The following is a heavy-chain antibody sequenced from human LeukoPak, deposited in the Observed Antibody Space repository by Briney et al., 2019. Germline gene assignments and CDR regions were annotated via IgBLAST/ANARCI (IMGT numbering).Heavy chain of an antibody. CDR1: GFTFSSYA. CDR3: AKEQGASGWDTFDC. Sequence: GGSLRLSCAASGFTFSSYAMSWVRQAPGKGLEWVSAISGTDGSTYYADSLKGRFTISRDNSKNTLYLQMNSLRAEDTAVYYCAKEQGASGWDTFDCWGQGTLVTVSS. CDR2: ISGTDGST. V-gene: IGHV3-23*01. J-gene: IGHJ4*02. D-gene: IGHD6-19*01.